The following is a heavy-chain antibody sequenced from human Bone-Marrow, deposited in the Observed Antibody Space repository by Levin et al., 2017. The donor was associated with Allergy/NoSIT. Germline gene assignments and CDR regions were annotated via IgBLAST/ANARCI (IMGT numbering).Heavy chain of an antibody. D-gene: IGHD3-10*01. CDR2: IYYSGST. CDR1: GGSISSSSYY. Sequence: SETLSLTCTVSGGSISSSSYYWGWIRQPPGKGLEWIGSIYYSGSTYYNPSLKSRVTISVDTSKNQFSLKLSSVTAADTAVYYCAREDVNYYGSGSYYNDFDYWGQGTLVTVSS. CDR3: AREDVNYYGSGSYYNDFDY. V-gene: IGHV4-39*07. J-gene: IGHJ4*02.